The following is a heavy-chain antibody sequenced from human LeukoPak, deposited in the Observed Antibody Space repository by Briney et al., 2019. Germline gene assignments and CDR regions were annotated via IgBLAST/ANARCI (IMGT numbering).Heavy chain of an antibody. V-gene: IGHV3-30*02. CDR1: GFTFSSYG. Sequence: PGGSLRLSCAASGFTFSSYGMHWVRQAPGKGLEWVAFVRNDGGNQYPADSAKGRFTISRDNSKNTLYLQMNSLRAEDTAVYYCPKGLSGGVGRVTPGYGMDVWGQGTTVTVSS. CDR2: VRNDGGNQ. D-gene: IGHD2-8*02. CDR3: PKGLSGGVGRVTPGYGMDV. J-gene: IGHJ6*02.